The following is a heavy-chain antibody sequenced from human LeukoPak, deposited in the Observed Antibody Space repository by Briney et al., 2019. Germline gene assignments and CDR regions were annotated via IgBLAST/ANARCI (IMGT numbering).Heavy chain of an antibody. J-gene: IGHJ6*03. CDR1: GGTFSSYA. CDR3: AMSRMLTGSNYYYMDV. CDR2: ILPIFGTA. D-gene: IGHD3-9*01. Sequence: ASVKVSCKASGGTFSSYAISWVRPAPGQGLAGMGGILPIFGTANYAQKFQGRVTITADESTSTAYMELSSLRSEDTAVYYCAMSRMLTGSNYYYMDVWGKGTTVTMSS. V-gene: IGHV1-69*13.